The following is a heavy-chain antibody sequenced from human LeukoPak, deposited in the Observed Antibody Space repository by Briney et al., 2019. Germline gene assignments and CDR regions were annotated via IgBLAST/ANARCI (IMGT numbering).Heavy chain of an antibody. J-gene: IGHJ4*02. Sequence: QPGGSLELSCAASGFTFSVSAVHWVRQASGKGLEWVGRIRSKDHNYATTYAASVKGRFTISRDNSKNTAYLQINSLKTEDTAVYYCARLAVSNVGTTVFEYWGQGTLVTVSS. CDR2: IRSKDHNYAT. CDR1: GFTFSVSA. D-gene: IGHD1-14*01. V-gene: IGHV3-73*01. CDR3: ARLAVSNVGTTVFEY.